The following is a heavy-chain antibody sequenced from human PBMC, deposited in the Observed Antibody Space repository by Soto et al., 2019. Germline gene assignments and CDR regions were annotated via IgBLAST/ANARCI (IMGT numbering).Heavy chain of an antibody. CDR2: INPSGGST. V-gene: IGHV1-46*01. CDR3: ATEAYGDSVPGY. Sequence: QVQLLQSGAEVKKPGAAVKVSCEASGHTSATSYIHWVRQAPGQGLEWMGIINPSGGSTSYAQRFQGRVTMSTDTSTQTVYLEISSLRSDDTAVYYCATEAYGDSVPGYWGRGSLVTVSS. CDR1: GHTSATSY. J-gene: IGHJ4*02. D-gene: IGHD4-17*01.